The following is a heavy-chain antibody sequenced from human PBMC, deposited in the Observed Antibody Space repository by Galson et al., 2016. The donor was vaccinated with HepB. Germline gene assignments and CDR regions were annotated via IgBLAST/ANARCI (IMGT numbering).Heavy chain of an antibody. J-gene: IGHJ1*01. CDR2: IHHSGNT. V-gene: IGHV4-38-2*02. CDR1: GHPISSGYY. Sequence: ETLSLTCSVSGHPISSGYYWGWIRQPPGKGLEWIGSIHHSGNTSYNPSLKSRVPMSRDTSKNQFSLKLRSVTAADTAVYYCARDGDYYGSGTGRYTDFQYWGQGTLVTVSS. CDR3: ARDGDYYGSGTGRYTDFQY. D-gene: IGHD3-10*01.